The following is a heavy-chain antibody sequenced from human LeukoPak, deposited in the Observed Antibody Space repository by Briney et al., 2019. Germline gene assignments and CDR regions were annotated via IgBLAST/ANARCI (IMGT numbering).Heavy chain of an antibody. CDR3: AKMKGHPLPKYYMDV. CDR2: ISGSGDNT. V-gene: IGHV3-23*01. D-gene: IGHD1-26*01. J-gene: IGHJ6*01. CDR1: GFTFSGFA. Sequence: GGSLRLSCAASGFTFSGFAKSWVRRTPGKGLERVSGISGSGDNTLYADSVKGRFTISRDNSKNTLYLEMNSLRAEDTAIYYCAKMKGHPLPKYYMDVWGQGTTVTVSS.